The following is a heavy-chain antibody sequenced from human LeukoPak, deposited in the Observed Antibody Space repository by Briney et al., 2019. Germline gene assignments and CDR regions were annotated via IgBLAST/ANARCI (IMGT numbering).Heavy chain of an antibody. CDR2: IYYSGST. CDR3: ARYYGGHSNFDY. J-gene: IGHJ4*02. V-gene: IGHV4-39*01. D-gene: IGHD4-23*01. Sequence: SETLSLTCTVSGGSISGSSYYWGWIRQPPGKGLEWIGSIYYSGSTYYNPSLKSRVTISVDTSKNQFSLKLTSMTAADRAVYYCARYYGGHSNFDYWGQGTLVTVSS. CDR1: GGSISGSSYY.